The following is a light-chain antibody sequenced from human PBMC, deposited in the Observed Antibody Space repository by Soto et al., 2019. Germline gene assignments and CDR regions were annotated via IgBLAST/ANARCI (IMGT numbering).Light chain of an antibody. V-gene: IGLV2-18*02. CDR3: SSYTSSSTLLYV. CDR2: EVS. J-gene: IGLJ1*01. CDR1: STDFVSYNR. Sequence: QSVLTQPPSVSGSPGQSVTISCTGTSTDFVSYNRVSWYQQPPGTAPKLMIYEVSKRPSGVPDRFSGSKSGNTASLTISGLQAEDEADYYCSSYTSSSTLLYVFGTGTKVTV.